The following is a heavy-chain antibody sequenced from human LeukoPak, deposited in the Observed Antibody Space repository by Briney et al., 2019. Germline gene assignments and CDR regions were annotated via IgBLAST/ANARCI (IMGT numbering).Heavy chain of an antibody. J-gene: IGHJ4*02. CDR3: ARGTEGSSYSREDY. D-gene: IGHD6-13*01. V-gene: IGHV1-8*03. CDR2: MDPNSGNT. CDR1: GYTFTSYD. Sequence: ASVTVSCKASGYTFTSYDINWVRQATGQGLEWMGWMDPNSGNTGYAQKFQGRVTITRNTSISTAYMELSSLRSEDTAVYYCARGTEGSSYSREDYWGQGTLVTVSS.